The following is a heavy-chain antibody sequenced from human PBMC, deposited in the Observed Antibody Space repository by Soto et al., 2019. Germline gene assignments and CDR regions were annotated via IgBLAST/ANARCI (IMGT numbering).Heavy chain of an antibody. Sequence: QVQLVQSGAEVKKPGASVKVSCKASGYTFTSYDINWVRQATGQGLEWMGWMNPNSGNTGYAQKFQGRVTMTRNTSTXTAYMELSSLRSEDTAVYYCATQTTVTNYYYGMDVWGQGTTVTVSS. D-gene: IGHD4-17*01. J-gene: IGHJ6*02. CDR1: GYTFTSYD. CDR3: ATQTTVTNYYYGMDV. V-gene: IGHV1-8*01. CDR2: MNPNSGNT.